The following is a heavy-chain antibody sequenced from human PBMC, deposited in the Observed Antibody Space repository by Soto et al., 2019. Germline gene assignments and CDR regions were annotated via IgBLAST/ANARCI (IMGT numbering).Heavy chain of an antibody. CDR3: ARFLSNWFDP. Sequence: PSETLSLTCTVSGGSISSSSYYWGWIRQPPGKGLEWIGSIYYSGSTYYNPSLKSRVTISVDTSKNQFSLKLSSVTAADTAVYYCARFLSNWFDPWGQGTLVTAPQ. CDR2: IYYSGST. J-gene: IGHJ5*02. V-gene: IGHV4-39*01. CDR1: GGSISSSSYY.